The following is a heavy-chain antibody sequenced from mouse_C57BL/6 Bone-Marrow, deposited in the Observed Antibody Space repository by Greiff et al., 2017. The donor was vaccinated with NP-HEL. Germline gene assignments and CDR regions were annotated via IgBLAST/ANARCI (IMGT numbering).Heavy chain of an antibody. CDR1: GYTFTDYY. CDR2: INPNNGGT. J-gene: IGHJ3*01. Sequence: EVQLQQSGPELVKPGASVKISCKASGYTFTDYYMNWVKQSHGKSLEWIGDINPNNGGTSYNQKFKGKATLTVDESSSTAYMELRSLTSEDSAVYYCARHGGFAYWGQGTLVTVSA. CDR3: ARHGGFAY. V-gene: IGHV1-26*01.